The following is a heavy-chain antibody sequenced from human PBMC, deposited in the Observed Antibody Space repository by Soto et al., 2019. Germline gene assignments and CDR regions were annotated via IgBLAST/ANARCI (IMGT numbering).Heavy chain of an antibody. CDR3: ARALAEGSGYTDY. J-gene: IGHJ4*02. Sequence: PSETLSLTCSVSGGSISTYSWTWIRQSAGKGLEWIGRVYSSGSTNYNPSLKSRVTMSMETSKSQFSLKLNSVTAADTAMYYCARALAEGSGYTDYWGQGTLVTVSS. V-gene: IGHV4-4*07. D-gene: IGHD5-12*01. CDR1: GGSISTYS. CDR2: VYSSGST.